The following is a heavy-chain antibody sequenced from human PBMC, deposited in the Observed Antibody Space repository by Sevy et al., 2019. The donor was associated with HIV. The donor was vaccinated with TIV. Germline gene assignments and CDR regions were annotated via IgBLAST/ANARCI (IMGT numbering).Heavy chain of an antibody. CDR2: INHSGST. V-gene: IGHV4-34*01. CDR1: GGSFSGYY. CDR3: ARGPLEGDRPFDY. Sequence: SETLSLTCAVYGGSFSGYYWSWIRQPPGKGLEWIGEINHSGSTNYNPSLKSRVTISVDTSKNQFSLKLSSVTAADTAVYYCARGPLEGDRPFDYWGQGTLVTVSS. J-gene: IGHJ4*02. D-gene: IGHD3-16*01.